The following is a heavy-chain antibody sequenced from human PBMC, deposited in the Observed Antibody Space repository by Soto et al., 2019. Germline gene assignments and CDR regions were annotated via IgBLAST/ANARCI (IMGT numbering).Heavy chain of an antibody. CDR2: IIPIFGTA. Sequence: QVQLVQSGAEVKKPGSSVKVSCKASGGTFSSYAISWVRQAPGQGLEWMGGIIPIFGTANYAQKFQGRVTMTXXEXTXXAYMELSSLRSEDTAVYYCAGDLRVAYYYCYGMDVWGQGTTVTVSS. D-gene: IGHD5-12*01. CDR1: GGTFSSYA. V-gene: IGHV1-69*05. CDR3: AGDLRVAYYYCYGMDV. J-gene: IGHJ6*02.